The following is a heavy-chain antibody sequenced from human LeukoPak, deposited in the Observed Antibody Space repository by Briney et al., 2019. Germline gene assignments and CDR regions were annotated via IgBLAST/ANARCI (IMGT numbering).Heavy chain of an antibody. CDR3: ARGQYYYGSGIKYYCDY. CDR2: IWSDGSNK. J-gene: IGHJ4*02. Sequence: GGSLRLSCAASGFTFSSYGMHWVRQAPGKGLEWVAVIWSDGSNKYYADSVKGRFTISRDNSKNTLYLQLNSLRAEDTAVYYCARGQYYYGSGIKYYCDYWGQGTLVTVSS. D-gene: IGHD3-10*01. V-gene: IGHV3-33*01. CDR1: GFTFSSYG.